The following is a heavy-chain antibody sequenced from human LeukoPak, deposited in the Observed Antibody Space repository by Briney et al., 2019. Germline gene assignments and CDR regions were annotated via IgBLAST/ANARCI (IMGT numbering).Heavy chain of an antibody. CDR2: ISASGDAT. CDR3: AKGLISSATYFSYFDY. J-gene: IGHJ4*02. D-gene: IGHD1-26*01. CDR1: GFTFSSYG. V-gene: IGHV3-23*01. Sequence: GGSLRLSCAASGFTFSSYGMSWVRQAPGKGLEWVSAISASGDATNYADSVKGRFTISRDSSNNMLYVQMNNLRAEDTAVYYCAKGLISSATYFSYFDYWGQGTLVTVSS.